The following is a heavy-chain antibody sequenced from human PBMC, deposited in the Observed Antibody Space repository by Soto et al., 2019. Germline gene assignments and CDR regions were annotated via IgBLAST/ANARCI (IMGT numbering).Heavy chain of an antibody. CDR3: ASSHFYYGSGSWEMYYFDY. CDR1: GGSISGYY. Sequence: PLETLSLTCTISGGSISGYYWTWIRQSPGKGLEYIGYIYSGNTNYNPSLNSRVTISVDTSKNQFSLKLSSVTAADTAVYYCASSHFYYGSGSWEMYYFDYWGQGTLVTVSS. J-gene: IGHJ4*02. CDR2: IYSGNT. D-gene: IGHD3-10*01. V-gene: IGHV4-59*08.